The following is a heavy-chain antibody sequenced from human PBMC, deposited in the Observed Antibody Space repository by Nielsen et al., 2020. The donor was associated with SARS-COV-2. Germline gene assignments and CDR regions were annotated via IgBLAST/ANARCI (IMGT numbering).Heavy chain of an antibody. CDR2: ISSSSSYT. CDR3: ARDLWGVGDYAGCYFDY. J-gene: IGHJ4*02. D-gene: IGHD4-17*01. Sequence: GESLKISCAASGFTFSDYYMSWIRQAPGKGLEWVSYISSSSSYTNYADSVKGRFTISRGNAKNSLYLQMNSLRAEDTAVYYCARDLWGVGDYAGCYFDYWGQGTLVTVSS. CDR1: GFTFSDYY. V-gene: IGHV3-11*06.